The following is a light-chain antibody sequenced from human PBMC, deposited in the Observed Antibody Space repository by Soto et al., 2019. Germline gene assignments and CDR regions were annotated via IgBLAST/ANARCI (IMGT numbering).Light chain of an antibody. CDR1: QSVSSSY. Sequence: EIVLTQSPGTLSLSPGERATLSCRASQSVSSSYLAWYQQKPGQAPRLLIYGASSRATGIPDRFSGSGSGTDFTLTISRLEPEDFAVYYCQQYGSSPPCTFGQGTTREIK. V-gene: IGKV3-20*01. J-gene: IGKJ2*02. CDR3: QQYGSSPPCT. CDR2: GAS.